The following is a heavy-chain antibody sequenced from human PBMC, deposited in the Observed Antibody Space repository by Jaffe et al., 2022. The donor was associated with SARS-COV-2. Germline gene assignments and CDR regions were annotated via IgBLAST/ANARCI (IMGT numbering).Heavy chain of an antibody. Sequence: QVQLQESGPGLVKPSETLSLTCTVSGGSISSYYWSWIRQPPGKGLEWIGYIYYSGSTNYNPSLKSRVTISVDTSKNQFSLKLSSVTAADTAVYYCAARSDDYGGNSRFFDYWGQGTLVTVSS. J-gene: IGHJ4*02. V-gene: IGHV4-59*08. CDR1: GGSISSYY. D-gene: IGHD4-17*01. CDR3: AARSDDYGGNSRFFDY. CDR2: IYYSGST.